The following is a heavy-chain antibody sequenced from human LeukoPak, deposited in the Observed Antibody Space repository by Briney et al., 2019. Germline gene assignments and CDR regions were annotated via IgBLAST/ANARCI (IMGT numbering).Heavy chain of an antibody. CDR2: ISYDGSNK. CDR3: ARIVGATGTVDY. V-gene: IGHV3-30-3*01. CDR1: GFTFSSYA. J-gene: IGHJ4*02. D-gene: IGHD1-26*01. Sequence: PGRSLRLSCAASGFTFSSYAMHWVRQAPGKGLEWVAVISYDGSNKYYADSVKGRFTISRDNSKNTLYLRMNSLRAEDTAVYYCARIVGATGTVDYWGQGTLVTVSS.